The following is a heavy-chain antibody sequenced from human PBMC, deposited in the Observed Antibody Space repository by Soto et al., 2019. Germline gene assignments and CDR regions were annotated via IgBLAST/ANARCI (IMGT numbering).Heavy chain of an antibody. J-gene: IGHJ3*02. CDR3: ERDVSPGSSSLYLDAFDI. D-gene: IGHD6-13*01. CDR1: GFTLSAYW. Sequence: EVQLEESGGDLVQPGGSLRLSCAASGFTLSAYWMTWVRQAPGKGLEWVANINRDGSKKSYLDSVRGRFTISSDNVGNSLYLHMDSLRADDTALYYCERDVSPGSSSLYLDAFDIWGQGTIVTVSS. CDR2: INRDGSKK. V-gene: IGHV3-7*05.